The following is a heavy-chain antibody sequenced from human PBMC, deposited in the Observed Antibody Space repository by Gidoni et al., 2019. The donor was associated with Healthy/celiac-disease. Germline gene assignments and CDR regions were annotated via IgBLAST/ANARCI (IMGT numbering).Heavy chain of an antibody. V-gene: IGHV4-4*02. CDR1: GGSIISSHW. Sequence: QVQLQESGPGLVKPSATLSLTCAVSGGSIISSHWWSWVRQPPGKGLEWIGEIYHSGSTNYNPSLKSRVTISVDNSKNQFSLKLSSVTAADTAVYYCATLPSPTINPLGRDVWGQGTTVTVSS. D-gene: IGHD3-3*01. J-gene: IGHJ6*02. CDR2: IYHSGST. CDR3: ATLPSPTINPLGRDV.